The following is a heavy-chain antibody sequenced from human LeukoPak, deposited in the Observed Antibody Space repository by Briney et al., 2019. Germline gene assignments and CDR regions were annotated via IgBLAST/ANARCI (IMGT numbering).Heavy chain of an antibody. CDR2: INSDGSSK. J-gene: IGHJ4*02. CDR3: AGANQLELLRALDY. CDR1: GFSFSTSW. V-gene: IGHV3-74*01. Sequence: SGGSLRLSCAASGFSFSTSWMHWVRQAPGKGLVWVSHINSDGSSKNYADSVKGRFTISRDNAKNTLYLQMNSLRAEDTAVYYCAGANQLELLRALDYWGQGTLVTVSS. D-gene: IGHD1-7*01.